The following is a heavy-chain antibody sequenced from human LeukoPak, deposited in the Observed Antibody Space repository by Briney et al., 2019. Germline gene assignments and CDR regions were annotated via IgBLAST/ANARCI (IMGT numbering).Heavy chain of an antibody. CDR1: GGSISSSSYY. CDR2: IYYSGST. D-gene: IGHD4-17*01. J-gene: IGHJ5*02. CDR3: ARNREDYGDYHWFDP. V-gene: IGHV4-39*07. Sequence: SETLSLTCTVSGGSISSSSYYWGWIRQPPGKGLEWIGSIYYSGSTYYNPSLKSRVTISVDTSKNQFSLKLSSVTAADTAVYYCARNREDYGDYHWFDPWGQGTLVTVSS.